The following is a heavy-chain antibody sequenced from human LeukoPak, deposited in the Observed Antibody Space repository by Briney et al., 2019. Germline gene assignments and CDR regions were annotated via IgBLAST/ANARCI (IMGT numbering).Heavy chain of an antibody. CDR1: GESISSGSYY. Sequence: PSETLSLTCTVSGESISSGSYYWSWIRQPAGKGLEWIGRIYTSGSTNYNPSLKSRVNISVDTSKNQFSLKLSSVTAADTAVYYCARVVPGYCSSTSCYDVDAFDIWGQGTMVTVSS. J-gene: IGHJ3*02. V-gene: IGHV4-61*02. CDR3: ARVVPGYCSSTSCYDVDAFDI. CDR2: IYTSGST. D-gene: IGHD2-2*01.